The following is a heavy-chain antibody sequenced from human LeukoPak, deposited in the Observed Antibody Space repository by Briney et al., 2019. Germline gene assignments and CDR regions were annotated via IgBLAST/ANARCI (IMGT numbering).Heavy chain of an antibody. Sequence: ETLSLTCAVYGGSFSGYYWSWVRQAPGKGLEWVSTISGGGGSTYYADSVKGRFTISRDNSRNTLYLQMNSLRAEDTAVYYCAITYSPIYYYYGMDVWGQGTTVTVSS. V-gene: IGHV3-23*01. D-gene: IGHD4-11*01. CDR1: GGSFSGYY. CDR3: AITYSPIYYYYGMDV. J-gene: IGHJ6*02. CDR2: ISGGGGST.